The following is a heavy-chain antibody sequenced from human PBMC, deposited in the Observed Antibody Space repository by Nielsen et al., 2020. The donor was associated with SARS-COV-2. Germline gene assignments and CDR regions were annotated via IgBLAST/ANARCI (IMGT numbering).Heavy chain of an antibody. Sequence: GGSLRLSCAASGFTFSSYGMHWARQAPGKGLEWVSAISASTYYADSVKGRFTISRHNSKNTLYLQMNSLRAEDTAVYYCAKRSGYTRGWYGDYWGQGTLVTVSS. CDR2: ISAST. V-gene: IGHV3-23*01. CDR1: GFTFSSYG. J-gene: IGHJ4*02. CDR3: AKRSGYTRGWYGDY. D-gene: IGHD6-19*01.